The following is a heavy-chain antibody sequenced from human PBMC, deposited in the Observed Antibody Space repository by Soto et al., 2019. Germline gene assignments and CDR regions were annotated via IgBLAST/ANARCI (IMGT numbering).Heavy chain of an antibody. CDR2: IKSKTDGETI. J-gene: IGHJ4*02. V-gene: IGHV3-15*01. D-gene: IGHD6-13*01. Sequence: PGGSLTLSCAASGFTFSNAWMTWVRQAPGKGLEWVGRIKSKTDGETIDYAAPVKGRFAISRDDSKNTLYLQMNSLKTEDTAVYYCTTASPGRSRPKQVIEYWGQGTLVTVSS. CDR3: TTASPGRSRPKQVIEY. CDR1: GFTFSNAW.